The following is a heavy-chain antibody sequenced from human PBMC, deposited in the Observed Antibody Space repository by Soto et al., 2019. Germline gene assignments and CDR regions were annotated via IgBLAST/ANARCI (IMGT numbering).Heavy chain of an antibody. D-gene: IGHD1-1*01. Sequence: QVQLVESGGGLVKPGGSLRLSCAASGFSFTDYYMNWIRQAPGKGLEWVSSISSSSSHTNYADSVRGRFNISRDNAKNSLYLQMNSLRAEDTALYYCVRGEDDYNWFDPWGRGTLVTVSS. V-gene: IGHV3-11*06. CDR1: GFSFTDYY. J-gene: IGHJ5*02. CDR3: VRGEDDYNWFDP. CDR2: ISSSSSHT.